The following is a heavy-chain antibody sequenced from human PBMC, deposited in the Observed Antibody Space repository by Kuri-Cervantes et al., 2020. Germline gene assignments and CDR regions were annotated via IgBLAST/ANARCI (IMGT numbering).Heavy chain of an antibody. J-gene: IGHJ4*02. CDR2: MNPNSGNT. CDR3: AKDYESVFYVAVAGTGGWY. Sequence: ASVKVSCKASGYTFTTYDIHWVRQATGQGLEWMGWMNPNSGNTGCAQKFQGRVTMTRNTSISTAYMELSSLRSEDTAVYYCAKDYESVFYVAVAGTGGWYWGQGTLVTVSS. CDR1: GYTFTTYD. V-gene: IGHV1-8*02. D-gene: IGHD6-19*01.